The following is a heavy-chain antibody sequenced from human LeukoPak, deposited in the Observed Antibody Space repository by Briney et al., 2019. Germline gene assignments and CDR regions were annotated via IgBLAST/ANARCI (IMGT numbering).Heavy chain of an antibody. V-gene: IGHV4-4*07. CDR3: ARDDYGDYQSHDAFDI. J-gene: IGHJ3*02. D-gene: IGHD4-17*01. CDR2: IYTSGST. Sequence: PSETLSLTCTVSGGSISSYYWSWIRQPAGKGLEWIGRIYTSGSTNYNPSLKSRVTMSVDTSKNQFSLKLSSVTAADTAVSYCARDDYGDYQSHDAFDIWGQGTMVTVSS. CDR1: GGSISSYY.